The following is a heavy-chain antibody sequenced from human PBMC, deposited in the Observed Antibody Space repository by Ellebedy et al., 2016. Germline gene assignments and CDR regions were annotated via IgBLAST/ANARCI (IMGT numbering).Heavy chain of an antibody. V-gene: IGHV5-51*01. CDR2: VGTADCDI. Sequence: GGSLRLSCKGSGHDFASHWIGWVRQMPGKGLEWMGFVGTADCDIQYSPSFQGQVTISAEKSINTAYLQWSSLQASDTAVYYCASRTREVISSPDYFDYWGQGTLVTVSS. J-gene: IGHJ4*02. CDR1: GHDFASHW. D-gene: IGHD2-2*01. CDR3: ASRTREVISSPDYFDY.